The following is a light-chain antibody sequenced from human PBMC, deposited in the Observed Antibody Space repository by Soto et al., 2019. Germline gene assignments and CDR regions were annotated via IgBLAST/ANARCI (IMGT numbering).Light chain of an antibody. J-gene: IGLJ2*01. V-gene: IGLV1-40*01. CDR1: SSNIGAGYD. CDR3: QSYDSSLSGAVV. Sequence: QSVLTQPPSVSGAPGQRVTISCTGSSSNIGAGYDIHWYQQLPGTAPKLLIYGNINRPSGVPDRFSSSKSGTSASLAITGLQAEDEADYSCQSYDSSLSGAVVFGGGTKLTVL. CDR2: GNI.